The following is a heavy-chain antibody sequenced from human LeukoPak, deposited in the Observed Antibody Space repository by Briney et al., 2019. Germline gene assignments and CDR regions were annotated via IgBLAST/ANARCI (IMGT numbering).Heavy chain of an antibody. D-gene: IGHD6-6*01. V-gene: IGHV3-23*01. J-gene: IGHJ4*02. CDR1: GFTFNNYA. CDR2: ISGTGATT. Sequence: GGSLRLSCAGSGFTFNNYAMSWVRQAPGKGLEWVSAISGTGATTYYADSVKGRFAISRDNSKNTLYLQMSSLRAEDTAVYYCAKGKRVGSPYYFDSWGQGTLVTVSS. CDR3: AKGKRVGSPYYFDS.